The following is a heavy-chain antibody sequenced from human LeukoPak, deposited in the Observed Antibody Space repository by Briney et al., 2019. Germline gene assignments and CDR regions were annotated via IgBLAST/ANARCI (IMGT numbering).Heavy chain of an antibody. CDR3: ARTDGSGSDY. Sequence: SETLSLTCVVSGYSISSGYRWAWIRQPPGKGLEWIGSIYRSGSTYYNPPLKSRVTLSVDTSKNQFSLELSSVTAADTAVYYCARTDGSGSDYWGQGTLVTVSS. D-gene: IGHD3-10*01. CDR2: IYRSGST. V-gene: IGHV4-38-2*01. CDR1: GYSISSGYR. J-gene: IGHJ4*02.